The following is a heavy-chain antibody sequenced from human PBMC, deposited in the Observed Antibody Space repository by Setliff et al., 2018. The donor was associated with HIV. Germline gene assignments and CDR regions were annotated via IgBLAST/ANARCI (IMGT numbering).Heavy chain of an antibody. D-gene: IGHD3-16*01. CDR3: ASGVWGPWGLDY. Sequence: ASVKVSCKASGCSFARYGLSWVRQAPGQGLEWMGWINPNSGGTHYAQKFQGRITMTRDTSISTAYMELSRLRSDDTAVYYCASGVWGPWGLDYWGQGTLVTVSS. CDR2: INPNSGGT. V-gene: IGHV1-2*02. J-gene: IGHJ4*02. CDR1: GCSFARYG.